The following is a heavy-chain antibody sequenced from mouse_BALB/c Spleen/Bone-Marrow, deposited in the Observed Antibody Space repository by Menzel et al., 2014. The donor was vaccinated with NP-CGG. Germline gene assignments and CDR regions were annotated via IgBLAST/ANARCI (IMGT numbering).Heavy chain of an antibody. J-gene: IGHJ2*01. CDR3: ARYDYGLDY. CDR1: GYSFTNYW. CDR2: IDPSDSET. D-gene: IGHD2-4*01. Sequence: VKLQESGPQLVRPGASVKISCKASGYSFTNYWMHWVKRRPGQGLEWIGMIDPSDSETRLNQKFKDKATLTVDKSSITPYMQLSSPTSEDSAVYYCARYDYGLDYWGQDTTLTVSS. V-gene: IGHV1S126*01.